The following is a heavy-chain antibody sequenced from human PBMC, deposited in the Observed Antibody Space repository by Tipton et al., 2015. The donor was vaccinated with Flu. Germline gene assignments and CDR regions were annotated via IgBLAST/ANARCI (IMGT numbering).Heavy chain of an antibody. Sequence: QLVQSGAEMKKPGESLKISCQVSGDSFSIYWFGWVRQVPGRGLEWVGTIDYRGTTYYKSSLKSRVTISRDMSKNQFSLRLTSPTAADTAVYFCARATGWYLYYFGNWGQGTLVTVSS. J-gene: IGHJ4*02. CDR3: ARATGWYLYYFGN. CDR1: GDSFSIYW. D-gene: IGHD6-19*01. V-gene: IGHV5-10-1*01. CDR2: IDYRGTT.